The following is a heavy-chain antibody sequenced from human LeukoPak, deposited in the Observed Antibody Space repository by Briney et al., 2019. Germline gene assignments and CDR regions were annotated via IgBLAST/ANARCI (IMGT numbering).Heavy chain of an antibody. CDR2: IKHDGST. CDR1: GGSFSGDF. Sequence: PSETLSLTCAVYGGSFSGDFWSWLRQSPGKGLEWIGEIKHDGSTTYNPSLESRVTMSLDTSTNQISLEMTSVTAADTAVYYCARYLGLFSWFDPWGQGTLVTVSS. CDR3: ARYLGLFSWFDP. J-gene: IGHJ5*02. V-gene: IGHV4-34*10.